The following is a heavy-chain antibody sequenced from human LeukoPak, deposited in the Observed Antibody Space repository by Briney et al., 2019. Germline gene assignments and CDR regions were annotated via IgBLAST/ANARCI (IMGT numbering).Heavy chain of an antibody. CDR1: GFTFSSHW. D-gene: IGHD3-16*01. V-gene: IGHV3-7*01. CDR3: ARDRIGGEEY. CDR2: IKEDGSEK. Sequence: GGSLRLSCAASGFTFSSHWMNWVRQAPGKGLEWVANIKEDGSEKDYVDSGKGRFTISRDNAKNSLYLQMDSLRAEDTAVYYCARDRIGGEEYWGQGTLVTVSS. J-gene: IGHJ4*02.